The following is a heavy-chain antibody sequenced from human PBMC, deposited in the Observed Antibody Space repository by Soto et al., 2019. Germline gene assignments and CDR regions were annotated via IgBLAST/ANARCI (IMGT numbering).Heavy chain of an antibody. J-gene: IGHJ6*03. Sequence: ASVKVSCKASGYTFTSYGISWVRQAPGQGLEWMGWISAYNGNTNYAQKLKGRVTMTTDTSTSTVYMELRSLRSEDTAVYYCASSGYDSGASSFYYYYYMDVWGKGTTVTVSS. D-gene: IGHD5-12*01. V-gene: IGHV1-18*01. CDR2: ISAYNGNT. CDR1: GYTFTSYG. CDR3: ASSGYDSGASSFYYYYYMDV.